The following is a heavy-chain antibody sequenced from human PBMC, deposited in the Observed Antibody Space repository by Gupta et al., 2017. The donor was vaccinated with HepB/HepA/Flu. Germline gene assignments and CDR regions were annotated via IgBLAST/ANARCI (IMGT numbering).Heavy chain of an antibody. CDR2: ISSSGSTI. V-gene: IGHV3-48*03. CDR3: ARAKLRCSGGSCYSWFDP. J-gene: IGHJ5*02. CDR1: GFTFSMYE. D-gene: IGHD2-15*01. Sequence: EVQLVESGCGLVQPGGSLSLSCAASGFTFSMYEMNWVRQAPGKGLEWVSYISSSGSTIYYADSVKGRFTISRDNAKNSLYLQMNSLRAEDTAVYYCARAKLRCSGGSCYSWFDPWGQGTLVTVSS.